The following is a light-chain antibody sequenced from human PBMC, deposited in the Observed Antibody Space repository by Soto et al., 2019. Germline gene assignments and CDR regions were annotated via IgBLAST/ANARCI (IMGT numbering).Light chain of an antibody. CDR3: GSWDSSLTANV. J-gene: IGLJ1*01. V-gene: IGLV1-51*01. Sequence: VLTQPPSVSAAPGQKVTISCSGTTSNVANNFVSWYQQFPGKAPKLLIYDDIRRPSGIPDRFSASKSGTSATLGITGLQTGDEADYYCGSWDSSLTANVFGTGTKVTVL. CDR1: TSNVANNF. CDR2: DDI.